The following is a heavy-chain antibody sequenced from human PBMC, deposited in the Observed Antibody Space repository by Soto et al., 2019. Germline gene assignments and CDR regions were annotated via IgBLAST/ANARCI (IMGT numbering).Heavy chain of an antibody. CDR3: TRGYGDYVRDY. V-gene: IGHV3-73*01. D-gene: IGHD4-17*01. CDR1: GFTFSGSA. CDR2: IRSKANNYAT. Sequence: EVQLVESGGGLVQPGESLKLSCAVSGFTFSGSAMHWVRQASGKGLEWVGRIRSKANNYATAYAASVKGRFTISRDASKNTAYLQMNSLKSEDTAVYYCTRGYGDYVRDYWGQGTLVTVSS. J-gene: IGHJ4*02.